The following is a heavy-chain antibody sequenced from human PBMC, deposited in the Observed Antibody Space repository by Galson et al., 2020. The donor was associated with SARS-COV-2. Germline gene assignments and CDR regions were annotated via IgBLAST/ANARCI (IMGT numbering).Heavy chain of an antibody. CDR3: AKDSTPRYCSSTSCPESYYYYYGMDV. CDR2: ISGSGGST. CDR1: GFTFSSYA. V-gene: IGHV3-23*01. J-gene: IGHJ6*02. D-gene: IGHD2-2*01. Sequence: GESLKISCAASGFTFSSYAMSWVGQAPGKGLEWVSAISGSGGSTYYADSVKGRFTISRDNSKNTLYLQMNSLRAEDTAVYYCAKDSTPRYCSSTSCPESYYYYYGMDVWGQGTTVTVSS.